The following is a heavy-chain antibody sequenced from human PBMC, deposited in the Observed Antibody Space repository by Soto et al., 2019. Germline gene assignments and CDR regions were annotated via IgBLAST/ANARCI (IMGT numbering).Heavy chain of an antibody. V-gene: IGHV1-3*01. CDR3: ARRGSLWFGELRIDY. CDR1: GYTFTSYA. CDR2: INAGNGNT. Sequence: QVQLVQSGAEVKKPGASVKVSCKASGYTFTSYAMHWVRQAPGQRLEWMGWINAGNGNTKYSKKFQGRVTITRDTYASTAYVELSSLRSEDTAVYCCARRGSLWFGELRIDYWGQGTLVTVSS. D-gene: IGHD3-10*01. J-gene: IGHJ4*02.